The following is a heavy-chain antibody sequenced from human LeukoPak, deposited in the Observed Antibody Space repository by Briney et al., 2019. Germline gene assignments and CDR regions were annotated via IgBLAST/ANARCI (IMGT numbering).Heavy chain of an antibody. V-gene: IGHV3-21*01. D-gene: IGHD1-14*01. CDR3: ASRSGGYFDL. J-gene: IGHJ2*01. CDR1: GFTFSSYS. Sequence: GGSLRLSCAASGFTFSSYSMNWVRQAPGKGLEWVSSISSSSNYIYYADSVKGRFTISRDNAKNSLYLQMNSLRAEDTAVYYCASRSGGYFDLWGRGTLVTVSS. CDR2: ISSSSNYI.